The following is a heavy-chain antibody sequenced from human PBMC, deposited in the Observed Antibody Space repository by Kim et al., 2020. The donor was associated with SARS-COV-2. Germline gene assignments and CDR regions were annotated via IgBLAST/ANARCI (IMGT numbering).Heavy chain of an antibody. V-gene: IGHV1-3*01. D-gene: IGHD6-13*01. CDR3: ARSSSSTWPFGYYYGMDV. J-gene: IGHJ6*01. Sequence: ASVKVSCKAPGYTFNSYAIQWVRQAPGQRLEWMGCLPAATGLPTSSPPFPGRVPHALDTSASTVYMELSSLRFEDTALYYCARSSSSTWPFGYYYGMDVW. CDR1: GYTFNSYA. CDR2: LPAATGLP.